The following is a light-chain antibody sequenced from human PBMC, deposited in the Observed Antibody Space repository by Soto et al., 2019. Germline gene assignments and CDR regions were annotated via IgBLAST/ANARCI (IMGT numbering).Light chain of an antibody. J-gene: IGLJ3*02. CDR3: SSYTSSSTLV. Sequence: QSALAQAACVSGSPGQSITISCTGTSSDVGGYNYVSWYQQHPGKAPKLMIYEVSNRPSGVSNRFSGSKSGNTASLTISGLQAEDEADYYCSSYTSSSTLVFGGGTKVTVL. V-gene: IGLV2-14*01. CDR1: SSDVGGYNY. CDR2: EVS.